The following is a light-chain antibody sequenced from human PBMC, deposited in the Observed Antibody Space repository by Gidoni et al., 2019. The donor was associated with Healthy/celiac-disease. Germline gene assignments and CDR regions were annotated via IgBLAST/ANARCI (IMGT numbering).Light chain of an antibody. CDR3: QQRSNWPRLT. Sequence: EIVLTQFPATLSLPPGERATLSCRASQSVSSYLAWYQQKPGQAPRLLIYDASSRATGIPARFSGSGSGTDFTLTISSLEPEDFAVYYCQQRSNWPRLTFGGGTKVEIK. CDR2: DAS. J-gene: IGKJ4*01. V-gene: IGKV3-11*01. CDR1: QSVSSY.